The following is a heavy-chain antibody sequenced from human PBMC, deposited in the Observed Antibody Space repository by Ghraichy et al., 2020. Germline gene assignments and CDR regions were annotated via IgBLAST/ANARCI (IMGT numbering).Heavy chain of an antibody. CDR2: IYYSGST. CDR1: GGSISSSSYY. J-gene: IGHJ4*02. D-gene: IGHD2-15*01. CDR3: ARRVVVAPNYFDY. Sequence: SETLSLTCTVSGGSISSSSYYWGWIRQPPGKGLEWIGSIYYSGSTYYNPSLKSRVTISVDTSKNQFSLKLSSVTAADTAVYYCARRVVVAPNYFDYWGQGTLVTVSS. V-gene: IGHV4-39*01.